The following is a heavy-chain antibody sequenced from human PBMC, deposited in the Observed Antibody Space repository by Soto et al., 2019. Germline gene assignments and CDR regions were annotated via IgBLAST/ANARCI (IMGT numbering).Heavy chain of an antibody. J-gene: IGHJ6*02. V-gene: IGHV4-4*02. CDR3: ARAGRGYCSGFTCDSGLYGMDV. CDR1: GDSISRRNW. Sequence: QVQLQESGPGLVKPSGTLSLTCAVSGDSISRRNWWNWVRQPPGQGLEWIGQISHVGNSNYNPSLQSRVTTSVDKSKNQVSLERSSVTAADSAVYYCARAGRGYCSGFTCDSGLYGMDVWGQGTTVTVSS. D-gene: IGHD2-15*01. CDR2: ISHVGNS.